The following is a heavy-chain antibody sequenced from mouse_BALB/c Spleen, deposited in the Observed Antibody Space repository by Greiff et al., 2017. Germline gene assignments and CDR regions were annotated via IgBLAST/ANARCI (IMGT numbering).Heavy chain of an antibody. V-gene: IGHV1-54*01. CDR2: INPGSGGT. CDR1: GYAFTHYL. D-gene: IGHD6-1*01. Sequence: QVQLKESGAELVRPGTSVKVSCKASGYAFTHYLIEWVKQRPGQGLEWIGVINPGSGGTNYNEKFKGKATLTADKSSSTAYMQLSSLTSDDSAVYFCARGEPWFAYWGQGTLVTVSA. J-gene: IGHJ3*01. CDR3: ARGEPWFAY.